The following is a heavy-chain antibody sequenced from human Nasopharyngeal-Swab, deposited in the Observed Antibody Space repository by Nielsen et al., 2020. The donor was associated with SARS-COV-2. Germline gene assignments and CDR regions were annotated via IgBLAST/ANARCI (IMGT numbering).Heavy chain of an antibody. D-gene: IGHD3-22*01. J-gene: IGHJ4*02. V-gene: IGHV1-58*01. CDR2: SVVGSGNT. CDR3: AAALPYDSSGYYS. Sequence: WVRKAPGQRLEWIGRSVVGSGNTNYAQKGQERVTITRDMSTSTAYMELSSLRSEDTAVYYCAAALPYDSSGYYSWGQGTLVTVSS.